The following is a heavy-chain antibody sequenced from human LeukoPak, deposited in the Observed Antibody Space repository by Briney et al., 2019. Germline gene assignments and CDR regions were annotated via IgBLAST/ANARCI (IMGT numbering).Heavy chain of an antibody. D-gene: IGHD3-10*01. J-gene: IGHJ4*02. CDR2: ISGSGGST. CDR1: GFTFSSYA. CDR3: ASHYGSGSYSLRYFDY. Sequence: PGGSLRLSCAASGFTFSSYAMSWVRQAPGKGLERVSAISGSGGSTYYADSVKGRFTISRDNSKNTLYLQMNSLRAEDTAVYYCASHYGSGSYSLRYFDYWGQGTLVTVSS. V-gene: IGHV3-23*01.